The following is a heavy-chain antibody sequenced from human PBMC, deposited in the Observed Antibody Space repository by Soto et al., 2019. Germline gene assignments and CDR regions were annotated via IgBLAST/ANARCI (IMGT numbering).Heavy chain of an antibody. Sequence: QVQLQESGPGLVKPSQTLSLTCTVSGGSISSGGYYWSWIRQHPGKGLEWIGYIYYSGSTYYNPSLKSRVTISVDPSKHQFSLKLSSVTAADTAVYYCARDQIQLWSAFDYWGQGTLVTVSS. CDR3: ARDQIQLWSAFDY. V-gene: IGHV4-31*03. J-gene: IGHJ4*02. D-gene: IGHD5-18*01. CDR2: IYYSGST. CDR1: GGSISSGGYY.